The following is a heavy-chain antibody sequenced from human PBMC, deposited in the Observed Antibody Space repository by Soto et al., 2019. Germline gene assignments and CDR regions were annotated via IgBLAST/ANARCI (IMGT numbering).Heavy chain of an antibody. CDR3: ARAHEVAWFDS. D-gene: IGHD2-15*01. V-gene: IGHV3-21*06. CDR2: ITNRGTHT. J-gene: IGHJ5*01. Sequence: PGGSLRLSCTASGFSFSSYTMNWVRQARGKGLQWVASITNRGTHTYSADSVKGRFTISRDNDKNSLYLQMNNLRAEDTATYYCARAHEVAWFDSWGLGTLVTVSS. CDR1: GFSFSSYT.